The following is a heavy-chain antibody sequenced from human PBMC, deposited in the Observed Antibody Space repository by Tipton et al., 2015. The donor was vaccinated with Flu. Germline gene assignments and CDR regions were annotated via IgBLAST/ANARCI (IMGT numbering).Heavy chain of an antibody. D-gene: IGHD3-22*01. CDR2: ISGSNGNS. CDR1: GYSFTGYG. J-gene: IGHJ3*01. V-gene: IGHV1-18*04. CDR3: ARAGPVVVIPSDAFDV. Sequence: QLVQSGAEMKKPGASVKVSCKVSGYSFTGYGISWVRQAPGQGLEWMGWISGSNGNSSYAQRFQDRVTMTTDASTSIAYMEIRSLRSDDTAVYYCARAGPVVVIPSDAFDVWGQGTIVTVSS.